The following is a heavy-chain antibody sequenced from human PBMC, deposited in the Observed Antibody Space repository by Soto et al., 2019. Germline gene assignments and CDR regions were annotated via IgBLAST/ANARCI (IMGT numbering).Heavy chain of an antibody. Sequence: SETLSLTCTVSGASIKSSNYFWGWIRQPPGKGLEFVGSIHSSGGTYYNPSLKSRVTVSVDLSDSHFSLSLKSLTATDTAVYYCGRLAEAATGHTDFDFWGQGTLVTVSS. CDR2: IHSSGGT. V-gene: IGHV4-39*02. D-gene: IGHD2-15*01. CDR1: GASIKSSNYF. CDR3: GRLAEAATGHTDFDF. J-gene: IGHJ4*02.